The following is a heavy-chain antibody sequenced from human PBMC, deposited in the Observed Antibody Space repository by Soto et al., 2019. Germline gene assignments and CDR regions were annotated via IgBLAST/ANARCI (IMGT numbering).Heavy chain of an antibody. D-gene: IGHD6-19*01. CDR3: IYSSSRIAVAGV. Sequence: QVQLVESGGGVVQPGRSLRLSCAASGFTFSTYAMEWFRQAPGKGLDWVALISYDGSNKYYADSVKGRFTISRDNSKNTLYLQMNSLRAEDTAVYYCIYSSSRIAVAGVWGQGTLVTVSS. J-gene: IGHJ4*02. CDR1: GFTFSTYA. V-gene: IGHV3-30-3*01. CDR2: ISYDGSNK.